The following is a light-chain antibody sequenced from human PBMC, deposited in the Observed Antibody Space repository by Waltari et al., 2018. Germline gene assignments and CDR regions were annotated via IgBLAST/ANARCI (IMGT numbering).Light chain of an antibody. V-gene: IGKV1-5*03. CDR3: QQHYSRWT. J-gene: IGKJ1*01. Sequence: DIQMTQSPSTLSASVGYRVTITCRASQSIRGTLAWYQQKPGKAPTILIYGASTLQRGVPSRFSGSGTGTEFTLTITSLQPDDFATYYCQQHYSRWTFGQGTRVEIK. CDR2: GAS. CDR1: QSIRGT.